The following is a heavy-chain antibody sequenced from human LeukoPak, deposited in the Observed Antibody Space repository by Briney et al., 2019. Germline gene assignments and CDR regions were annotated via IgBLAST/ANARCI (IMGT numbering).Heavy chain of an antibody. CDR2: ISGSGGST. D-gene: IGHD6-13*01. Sequence: GSLRLSCAASGFTFSSYAMSWVRQAPGKGLEWVSAISGSGGSTYYADSVKGRFTISRDNAKNSLYLQMNSLRDEDTAVHYCARDPAAWDYWGQGTLVTVSS. CDR1: GFTFSSYA. J-gene: IGHJ4*02. CDR3: ARDPAAWDY. V-gene: IGHV3-23*01.